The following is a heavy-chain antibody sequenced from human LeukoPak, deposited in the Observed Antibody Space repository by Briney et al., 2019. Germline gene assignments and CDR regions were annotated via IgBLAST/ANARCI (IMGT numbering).Heavy chain of an antibody. J-gene: IGHJ5*02. CDR1: GGTFSSYA. CDR3: ATGPIVVVTTGWFDP. V-gene: IGHV1-69*04. D-gene: IGHD3-22*01. CDR2: IIPILGIA. Sequence: SVKVSCKASGGTFSSYAISWVRQAPGQGLEWMGRIIPILGIAIYAQKFQGRVTMTEDTSTDTAYMELSSLRSEDTAVYYCATGPIVVVTTGWFDPWGQGTLVTVSS.